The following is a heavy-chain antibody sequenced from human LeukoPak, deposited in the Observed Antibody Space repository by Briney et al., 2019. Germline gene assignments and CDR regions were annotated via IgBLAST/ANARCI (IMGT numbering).Heavy chain of an antibody. J-gene: IGHJ3*02. CDR1: GFTVSSNY. CDR3: ARPVVDTAMVTSGGAFDI. CDR2: IYSGGST. V-gene: IGHV3-53*01. D-gene: IGHD5-18*01. Sequence: GGSLRLSCAASGFTVSSNYMSWVRQAPGKGLEWVSGIYSGGSTYYADSVKGRFTISRDNSKNTLYLQMNSLRAEDTAVYYCARPVVDTAMVTSGGAFDIWGQGTMVTVSS.